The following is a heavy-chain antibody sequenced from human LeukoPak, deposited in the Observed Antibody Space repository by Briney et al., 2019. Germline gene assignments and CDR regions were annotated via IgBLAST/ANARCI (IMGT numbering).Heavy chain of an antibody. J-gene: IGHJ4*02. V-gene: IGHV1-46*01. CDR2: INPSNGDT. CDR1: GYTFTYYY. Sequence: PSVKVSFKASGYTFTYYYFHWVRHAPGQGLEWMGIINPSNGDTTYSQKFQGRVTVTRDTSTSTVYMELSCMSSEDTAVYYCARDFSTPQNILDYWGQGTLVTVSS. D-gene: IGHD2-15*01. CDR3: ARDFSTPQNILDY.